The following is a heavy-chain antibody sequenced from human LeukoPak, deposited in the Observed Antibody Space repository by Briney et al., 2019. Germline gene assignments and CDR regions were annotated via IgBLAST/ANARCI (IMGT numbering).Heavy chain of an antibody. V-gene: IGHV3-7*01. CDR3: AARTSDYYDSSGYYDAFDI. Sequence: GGSLRLSCAASGFTFSSYWMSWVRQAPGKGLEWVANIKQDGSNKYYADSVKGRFTISRDNSKNTLYLQMNSLRAEDTAVYYCAARTSDYYDSSGYYDAFDIWGQGTMVTVSS. J-gene: IGHJ3*02. CDR2: IKQDGSNK. CDR1: GFTFSSYW. D-gene: IGHD3-22*01.